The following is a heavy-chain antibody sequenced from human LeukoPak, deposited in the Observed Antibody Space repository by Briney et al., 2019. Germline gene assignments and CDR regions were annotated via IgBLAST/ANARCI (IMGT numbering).Heavy chain of an antibody. D-gene: IGHD6-6*01. CDR1: GGTFSSYA. J-gene: IGHJ3*02. CDR3: FTYHTSIEGRGFDI. CDR2: IIPIFGTA. V-gene: IGHV1-69*06. Sequence: GASVKVSCKASGGTFSSYAISWVRQAPGQGLEWMGGIIPIFGTANYAQKFQGRVTITADKSTSTAYMELSSLRSEDTAVYYCFTYHTSIEGRGFDIWGQGTMVTVSS.